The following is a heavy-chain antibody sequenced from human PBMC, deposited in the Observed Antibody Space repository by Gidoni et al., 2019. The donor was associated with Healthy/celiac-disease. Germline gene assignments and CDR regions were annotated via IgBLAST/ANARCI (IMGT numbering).Heavy chain of an antibody. CDR2: ISGDGGST. V-gene: IGHV3-43*02. Sequence: EVQLVESGGGVVQPGGSLRLSCAASGFTFDVYAMHWVRQAPGKGLEWVSLISGDGGSTYYADSVKGRFTISRDNSKNSLYLQMNSLRTEDTALYYCACGTYYYDSSGYFDYWGQGTLVTVSS. CDR3: ACGTYYYDSSGYFDY. J-gene: IGHJ4*02. CDR1: GFTFDVYA. D-gene: IGHD3-22*01.